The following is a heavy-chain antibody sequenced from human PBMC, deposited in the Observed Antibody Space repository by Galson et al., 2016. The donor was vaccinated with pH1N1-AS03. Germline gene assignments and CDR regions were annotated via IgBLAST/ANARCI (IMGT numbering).Heavy chain of an antibody. J-gene: IGHJ4*02. V-gene: IGHV3-30*02. CDR3: VKEEGLGGQGDH. CDR1: GFTFSSYG. D-gene: IGHD2-15*01. CDR2: LQYDESYR. Sequence: SLRLSCAASGFTFSSYGMHWVRQAPGKGLEWVAFLQYDESYRNYADPVKGRFTISRDISKSTLYLHMNSLRVDDTAVYFCVKEEGLGGQGDHWGQGTLVTVSS.